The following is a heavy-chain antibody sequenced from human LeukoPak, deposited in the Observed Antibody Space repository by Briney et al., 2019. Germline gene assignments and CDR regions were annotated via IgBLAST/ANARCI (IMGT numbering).Heavy chain of an antibody. Sequence: PGGSLRLSCAASGFTFSSYWMSWVRQAPGKGLEWVANIKQDGSEKYYVDSVKGRFTIARDNAKNSLYLQMNSLRAEDTAVYYCARLPFRQWLDYWGQGTLVAVSS. CDR2: IKQDGSEK. V-gene: IGHV3-7*01. J-gene: IGHJ4*02. CDR1: GFTFSSYW. D-gene: IGHD3-22*01. CDR3: ARLPFRQWLDY.